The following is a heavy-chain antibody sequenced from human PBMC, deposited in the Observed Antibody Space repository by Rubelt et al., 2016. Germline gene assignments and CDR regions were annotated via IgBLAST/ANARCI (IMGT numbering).Heavy chain of an antibody. Sequence: EVQLVQSGAEVKKPGESLKISCKGSGYSFTSYWIGWARQMPGKGLEWMGIIYPGDSDTRYSPSFQGQVTISADKSISTAYLQWSSLKASDTAMYYCARIPGSGSSEINWFDPWGQGTLVTVSS. CDR2: IYPGDSDT. D-gene: IGHD3-10*01. J-gene: IGHJ5*02. CDR3: ARIPGSGSSEINWFDP. V-gene: IGHV5-51*03. CDR1: GYSFTSYW.